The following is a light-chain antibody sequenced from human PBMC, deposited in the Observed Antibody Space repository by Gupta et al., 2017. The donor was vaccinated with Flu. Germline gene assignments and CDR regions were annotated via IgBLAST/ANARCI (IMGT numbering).Light chain of an antibody. CDR3: QQDTSYRS. CDR1: QSISSW. Sequence: DIQMTQSPSTLSASVGDRVTITCRASQSISSWLAWYQQKPGKRPKLLIYKASRGQRGVTSRFSGSGSGKEFTLTSIRRQTDDFAAYYCQQDTSYRSFGQGTKVEIK. CDR2: KAS. V-gene: IGKV1-5*03. J-gene: IGKJ1*01.